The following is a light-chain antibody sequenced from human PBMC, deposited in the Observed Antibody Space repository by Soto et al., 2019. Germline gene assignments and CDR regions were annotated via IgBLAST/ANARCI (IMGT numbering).Light chain of an antibody. CDR3: QQYNSMLS. CDR1: NDVSRN. V-gene: IGKV1-33*01. Sequence: DIQMTQSPSSLSASVGDRVTIACQSSNDVSRNLNWFQQKPGEAPKLLIYDASNLERGVPSRFSASGSGTDFTFTISSLQPEDVATYYCQQYNSMLSFGGGTEIELK. J-gene: IGKJ4*01. CDR2: DAS.